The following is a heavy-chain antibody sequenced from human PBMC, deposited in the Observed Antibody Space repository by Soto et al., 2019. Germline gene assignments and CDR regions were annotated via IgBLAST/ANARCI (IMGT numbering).Heavy chain of an antibody. Sequence: GGSLRLSCAASGFTFSSYEMNWVRQAPGKGLEWVSYISSSGSTIYYADSVKGRFTISRDNAKNSLYLQMNGLRAEDTAVYYCARVRIVVVTTYPGDYYGMDVWGQGTTVTVSS. D-gene: IGHD2-21*02. V-gene: IGHV3-48*03. CDR3: ARVRIVVVTTYPGDYYGMDV. CDR2: ISSSGSTI. J-gene: IGHJ6*02. CDR1: GFTFSSYE.